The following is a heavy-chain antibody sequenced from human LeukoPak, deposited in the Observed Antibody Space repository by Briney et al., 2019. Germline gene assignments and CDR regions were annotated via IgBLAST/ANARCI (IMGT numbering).Heavy chain of an antibody. CDR3: ARATVVTYNWFDP. CDR1: GCTFTSYG. Sequence: ASVKVSCKASGCTFTSYGISWVRQAPGQGLEWMGWISAYNGNTNYAQKLQGRVTMTTDTSTSTAYMELRSLRSDDTAVYYCARATVVTYNWFDPWSQGTLVTVSS. CDR2: ISAYNGNT. D-gene: IGHD4-23*01. J-gene: IGHJ5*02. V-gene: IGHV1-18*01.